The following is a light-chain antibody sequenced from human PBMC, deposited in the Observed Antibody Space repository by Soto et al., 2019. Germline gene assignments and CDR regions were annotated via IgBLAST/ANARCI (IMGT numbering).Light chain of an antibody. J-gene: IGLJ3*02. Sequence: QSALTQPASVSGSPGQSITISCSGISPDFGVSWYQHFPGKAPKLLIYDNNKRPSGIPDRFSGSKSGTSATLGITGLQTGDEADYYCGTWDSSLSSWVFGGGTKLTVL. CDR3: GTWDSSLSSWV. V-gene: IGLV1-51*01. CDR1: SPDFG. CDR2: DNN.